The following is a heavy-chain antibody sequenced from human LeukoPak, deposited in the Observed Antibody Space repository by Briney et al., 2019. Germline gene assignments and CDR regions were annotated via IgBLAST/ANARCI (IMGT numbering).Heavy chain of an antibody. CDR1: GGSVSSSSYY. J-gene: IGHJ4*02. V-gene: IGHV4-39*01. Sequence: SETLSLTCTVSGGSVSSSSYYWGWIRQPPGKGLEWIGSIYYSGSTYYNPSLKSRVTISVDTSKNQFSLKLSSVTAADTAVYYCAGTRTGPFDYWGQGTLVTVSS. D-gene: IGHD4-17*01. CDR3: AGTRTGPFDY. CDR2: IYYSGST.